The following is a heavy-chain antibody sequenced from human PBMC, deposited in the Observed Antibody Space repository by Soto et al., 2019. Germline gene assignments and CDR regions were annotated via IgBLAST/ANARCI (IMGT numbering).Heavy chain of an antibody. CDR2: IYYSGRT. J-gene: IGHJ5*01. D-gene: IGHD2-2*01. CDR3: ARAVYCRSAACSNWFDS. CDR1: GASINSDDYY. Sequence: QVQLQASGPGLVKPSQTFSLTCAVSGASINSDDYYWGLIRQPPGTGLEWIGYIYYSGRTYYNPSLKSRAAISADMSKTQFALRLSSATAADTAVYYCARAVYCRSAACSNWFDSWGQGTLVTVSS. V-gene: IGHV4-30-4*01.